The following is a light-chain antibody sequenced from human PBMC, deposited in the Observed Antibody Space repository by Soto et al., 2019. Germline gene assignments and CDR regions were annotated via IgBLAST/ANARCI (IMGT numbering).Light chain of an antibody. V-gene: IGLV2-14*01. J-gene: IGLJ1*01. Sequence: QSALTQPASVSGSPGQSITISCTGTSSDVRGYNYVSWYQQHPGKAPKLMICDVSNRPSGVSNRFSGSKSGNTASLTISGLQAEDEADYYCSSYTSSSTLLYVFGTGTKLTVL. CDR3: SSYTSSSTLLYV. CDR2: DVS. CDR1: SSDVRGYNY.